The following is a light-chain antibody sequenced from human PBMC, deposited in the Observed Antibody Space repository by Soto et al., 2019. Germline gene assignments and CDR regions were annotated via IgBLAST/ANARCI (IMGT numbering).Light chain of an antibody. CDR2: EVS. CDR3: SSYTSSSPWV. Sequence: QSALTQPASVSGSPGQSITISCTGTSSDVGGYNYVSWYQQHPGKAPKLMIYEVSNRPSGVSNRFSGSKSGNTASLTISGLQAEYEADYYCSSYTSSSPWVFGGGTKVTVL. V-gene: IGLV2-14*01. J-gene: IGLJ3*02. CDR1: SSDVGGYNY.